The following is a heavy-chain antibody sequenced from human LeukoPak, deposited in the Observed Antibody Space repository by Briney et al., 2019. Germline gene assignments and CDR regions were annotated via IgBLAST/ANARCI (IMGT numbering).Heavy chain of an antibody. CDR1: GFTFSSYW. CDR2: INSDGSIT. V-gene: IGHV3-74*01. CDR3: ASSTQISKYADY. Sequence: GGSLRLSCAASGFTFSSYWMHWVRQAPGKGLVWVSRINSDGSITTYADSVRGRFTISRDNAKSTLYLQMNSLRAEDTAVYYCASSTQISKYADYWGQGALVTVSS. J-gene: IGHJ4*02. D-gene: IGHD2-2*01.